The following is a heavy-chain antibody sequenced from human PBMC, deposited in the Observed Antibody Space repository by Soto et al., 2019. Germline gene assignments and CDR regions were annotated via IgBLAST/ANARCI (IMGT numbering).Heavy chain of an antibody. CDR2: IYSSGTT. V-gene: IGHV4-4*07. CDR3: ARNFDIAATGTAFDS. CDR1: GGSISGHY. J-gene: IGHJ4*02. Sequence: SETLSLTCIVSGGSISGHYWSWIRLPAGRRLQWVGRIYSSGTTNYNPSLKSRVRMSVDTDRNSFSLRLDSVTAADTAVYYCARNFDIAATGTAFDSWGRGVLVTVSS. D-gene: IGHD6-13*01.